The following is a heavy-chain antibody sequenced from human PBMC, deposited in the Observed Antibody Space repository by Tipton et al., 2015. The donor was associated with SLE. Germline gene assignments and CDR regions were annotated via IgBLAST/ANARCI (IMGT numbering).Heavy chain of an antibody. V-gene: IGHV3-74*01. Sequence: GSLRLSCAASGFAFSHFWMIWVRQAPGKGLVWVSRLSSDGRIPRYAGSVKGRFTISRDNTKNTLYLQMDSLRAEDTAVYYCASDRTGGKDSWGQGTLLTVAS. CDR3: ASDRTGGKDS. J-gene: IGHJ5*02. CDR1: GFAFSHFW. D-gene: IGHD3-16*01. CDR2: LSSDGRIP.